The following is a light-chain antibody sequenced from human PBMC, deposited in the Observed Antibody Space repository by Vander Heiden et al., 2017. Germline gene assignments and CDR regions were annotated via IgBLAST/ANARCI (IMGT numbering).Light chain of an antibody. V-gene: IGLV6-57*02. CDR1: GGSIAGNY. CDR2: EDN. CDR3: QSYDSSDQGV. J-gene: IGLJ2*01. Sequence: FILTQPHSRSESPGTTVTISCTAYGGSIAGNYVQWFQQRPGGAPTTVIYEDNRRPSGVPDRFSGSIDRSSNSASLTISGLKTEDEADYYCQSYDSSDQGVFGGGTKLTVL.